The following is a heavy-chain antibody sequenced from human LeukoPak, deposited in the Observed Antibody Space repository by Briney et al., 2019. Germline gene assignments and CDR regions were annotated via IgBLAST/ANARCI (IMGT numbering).Heavy chain of an antibody. V-gene: IGHV3-7*04. Sequence: GGSLRLSXVASGFTFSDYWMSWVRQAPGKGLEWVANIKEDGSENYYVDSVRGRFTISRDNAKNSLYLQMNSLRAEDTAMYYCARAYAGGIFDSWGQGTLVTVSS. D-gene: IGHD3-16*01. J-gene: IGHJ4*02. CDR1: GFTFSDYW. CDR3: ARAYAGGIFDS. CDR2: IKEDGSEN.